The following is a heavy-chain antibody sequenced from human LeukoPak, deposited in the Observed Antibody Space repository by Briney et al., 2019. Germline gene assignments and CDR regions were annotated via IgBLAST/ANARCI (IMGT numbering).Heavy chain of an antibody. Sequence: ASVKVSCTASGYTFTSYYMHWVRQAPGQGLEWMGIINPSGGSTSYAQKFQGRVTMTRDTSTSTVYMELSSLRSEDTAVYYCARGPKATPIGRCSGGSCYFSNWFDPWGQGTLVTVSS. D-gene: IGHD2-15*01. V-gene: IGHV1-46*01. CDR3: ARGPKATPIGRCSGGSCYFSNWFDP. CDR2: INPSGGST. CDR1: GYTFTSYY. J-gene: IGHJ5*02.